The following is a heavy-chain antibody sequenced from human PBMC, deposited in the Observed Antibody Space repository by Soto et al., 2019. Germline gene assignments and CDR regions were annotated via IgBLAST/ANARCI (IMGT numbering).Heavy chain of an antibody. J-gene: IGHJ6*02. Sequence: ASVKVSCKASGFSLTGYYFHWIRAAPGQGLEWLGWINPNTGGTTYAQKFQGRVTLTWDTSINTAYMELSSLRPDDTAMYYCARERYPVLSDGMDVWGQGTSVTVSS. V-gene: IGHV1-2*02. D-gene: IGHD3-16*01. CDR2: INPNTGGT. CDR1: GFSLTGYY. CDR3: ARERYPVLSDGMDV.